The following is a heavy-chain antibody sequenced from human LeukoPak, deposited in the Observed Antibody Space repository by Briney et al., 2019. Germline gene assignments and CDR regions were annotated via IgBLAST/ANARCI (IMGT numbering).Heavy chain of an antibody. CDR3: ARGEWIQPLVFDY. CDR2: ISSSSSYI. V-gene: IGHV3-21*01. J-gene: IGHJ4*02. Sequence: GGSLRLSCAASGFTFSSYSMNWVRQAPGKGLEWVSSISSSSSYIYYADSVKGRFTISRDNAKNSLYLQMNSLRAEDTAVYYCARGEWIQPLVFDYWGQGTLVTVSS. CDR1: GFTFSSYS. D-gene: IGHD5-18*01.